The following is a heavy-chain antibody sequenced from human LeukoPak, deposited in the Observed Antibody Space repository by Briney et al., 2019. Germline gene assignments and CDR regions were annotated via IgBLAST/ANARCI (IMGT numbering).Heavy chain of an antibody. CDR2: IYTSGST. CDR3: ARLSADSSSSRGFDY. V-gene: IGHV4-4*07. CDR1: GASISSYY. D-gene: IGHD2-2*01. Sequence: SETLSLTCTVSGASISSYYWTWIRQPAGKGLEWIGRIYTSGSTNYNPSLKSRVAMSVDTSKNQFSLKLSSVTAADTAVYYCARLSADSSSSRGFDYWGQGTLVTVSS. J-gene: IGHJ4*02.